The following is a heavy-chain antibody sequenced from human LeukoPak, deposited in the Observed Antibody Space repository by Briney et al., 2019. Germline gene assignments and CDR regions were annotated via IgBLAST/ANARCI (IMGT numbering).Heavy chain of an antibody. V-gene: IGHV4-39*07. CDR2: IYYSGST. Sequence: PSVTLSFTCSVSGGSISSSSYYWGWIRQPPGKGLEGSGSIYYSGSTYYNPSLKSRVTISVDTSKNQFSLKLSSVTAADTAVYYCAIAVIVVVAATSNWFDPWGQGTLVPVSS. CDR1: GGSISSSSYY. D-gene: IGHD2-15*01. CDR3: AIAVIVVVAATSNWFDP. J-gene: IGHJ5*02.